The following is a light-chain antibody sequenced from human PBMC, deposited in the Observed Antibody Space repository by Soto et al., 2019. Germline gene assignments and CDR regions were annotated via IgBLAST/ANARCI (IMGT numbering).Light chain of an antibody. V-gene: IGLV2-14*01. CDR2: DVS. Sequence: QSALTQPASVSGSPGQSITISCTGTSSDIGGYNYVFWYQQHPGKAPKLMIYDVSNRPSGVSNRFSGSKSGNTASLTISGLQAEDEADYYCSSQAVSSTLVFGGGTKVTVL. CDR3: SSQAVSSTLV. J-gene: IGLJ2*01. CDR1: SSDIGGYNY.